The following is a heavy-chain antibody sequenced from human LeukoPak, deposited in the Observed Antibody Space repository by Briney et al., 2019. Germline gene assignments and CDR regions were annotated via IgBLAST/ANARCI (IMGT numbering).Heavy chain of an antibody. J-gene: IGHJ1*01. CDR2: INHSGST. Sequence: PSETLSLTCAVYGGSFSGYYWSWIRQPPGKGLEWIGEINHSGSTNYNPSLKSRVTISVDTSKNQFSLKLSSATAADTAVYYCARGLNPVPNYDSSGYYYVSWGQGTLVTVSS. CDR3: ARGLNPVPNYDSSGYYYVS. V-gene: IGHV4-34*01. D-gene: IGHD3-22*01. CDR1: GGSFSGYY.